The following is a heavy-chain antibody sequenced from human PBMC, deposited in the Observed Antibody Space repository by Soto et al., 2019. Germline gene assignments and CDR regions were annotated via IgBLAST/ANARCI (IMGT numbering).Heavy chain of an antibody. D-gene: IGHD3-10*01. CDR1: GFTFSSYS. Sequence: RGSLRLSCAASGFTFSSYSMNWVRQAPGKGLEWVSSISSSSSYIYYADSVKGRFTISRDNAKNSLYLQMNSLRAEDTAVYYCARDSPMVRGVITNPGSDYWGQGTLDTVSS. CDR3: ARDSPMVRGVITNPGSDY. CDR2: ISSSSSYI. V-gene: IGHV3-21*01. J-gene: IGHJ4*02.